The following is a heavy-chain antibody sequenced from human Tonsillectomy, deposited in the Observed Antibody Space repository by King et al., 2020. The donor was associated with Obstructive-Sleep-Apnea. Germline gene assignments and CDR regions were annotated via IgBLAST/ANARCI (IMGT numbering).Heavy chain of an antibody. D-gene: IGHD5-12*01. CDR3: ARDLGISAEDIYYYYGMDV. J-gene: IGHJ6*02. V-gene: IGHV4-59*01. Sequence: QVQLQESGPGLVKPSETLSLTCTVSGGSISSYYWSWIRQPPGKGLEWIGYIYYSGSTNYNPSLKSRVTISVDTSKNQFSLKLSSVTAADTAVYYCARDLGISAEDIYYYYGMDVWGQGTTVTVSS. CDR2: IYYSGST. CDR1: GGSISSYY.